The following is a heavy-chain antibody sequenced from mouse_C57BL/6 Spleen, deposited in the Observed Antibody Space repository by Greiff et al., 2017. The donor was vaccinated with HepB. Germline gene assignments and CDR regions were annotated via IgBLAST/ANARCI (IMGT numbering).Heavy chain of an antibody. V-gene: IGHV1-4*01. D-gene: IGHD1-1*01. Sequence: QVQLKQSGAELARPGASVKMSCKASGYTFTSYTMHWVKQRPGQGLEWIGYINPSSGYTKYNQKFKDKATLTADKSSSTAYMQLSSLTSEDSAVYYCARDYDGSSYFAYWGQGTLVTVSA. CDR1: GYTFTSYT. J-gene: IGHJ3*01. CDR2: INPSSGYT. CDR3: ARDYDGSSYFAY.